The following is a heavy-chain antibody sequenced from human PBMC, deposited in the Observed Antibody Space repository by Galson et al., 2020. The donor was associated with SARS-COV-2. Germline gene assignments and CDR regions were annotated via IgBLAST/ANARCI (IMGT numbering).Heavy chain of an antibody. D-gene: IGHD2-8*01. CDR2: IYPDDSDT. CDR1: GDSFSTYW. V-gene: IGHV5-51*01. J-gene: IGHJ6*02. CDR3: ARHGDANVEIDDYYAMDV. Sequence: HGESLKISCQGSGDSFSTYWIAWVRQMPGKGLEWMGIIYPDDSDTRYSPSFRGQVTISADKSISTAYLQWSSLRASDTAMYYCARHGDANVEIDDYYAMDVWGQGTTVTVSS.